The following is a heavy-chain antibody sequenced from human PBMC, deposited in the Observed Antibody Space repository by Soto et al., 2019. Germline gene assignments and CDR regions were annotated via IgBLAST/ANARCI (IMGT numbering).Heavy chain of an antibody. V-gene: IGHV4-31*03. Sequence: SETLSPTCTVSGGSISSGGYYWSWIRQHPGKGLEWIGYIYYSGSTYYNPSLKSRVTISLDTSKNPFSRKRSSVTAADTAVYYCARDTTTETYYYYGMDVWGQGTTVTVSS. J-gene: IGHJ6*02. CDR3: ARDTTTETYYYYGMDV. D-gene: IGHD1-26*01. CDR1: GGSISSGGYY. CDR2: IYYSGST.